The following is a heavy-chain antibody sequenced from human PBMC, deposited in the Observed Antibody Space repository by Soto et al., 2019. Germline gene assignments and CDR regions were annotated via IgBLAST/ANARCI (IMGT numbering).Heavy chain of an antibody. V-gene: IGHV3-23*01. CDR3: AKAGGPRRTDSSSSLYDY. D-gene: IGHD6-6*01. CDR2: ISGSGGST. Sequence: EVQLLESGGGLVQPGGSLRLSCAASGFTFSSYAMSWVRQAPGKGLEWVSAISGSGGSTYYADSVKGRFTISRDNSKNTLYLQMNSLRAEDTAVYYCAKAGGPRRTDSSSSLYDYWGQGTLVTVSS. J-gene: IGHJ4*02. CDR1: GFTFSSYA.